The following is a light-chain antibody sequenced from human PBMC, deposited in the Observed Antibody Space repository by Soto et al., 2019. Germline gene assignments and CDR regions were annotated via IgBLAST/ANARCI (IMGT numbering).Light chain of an antibody. CDR3: CSYVTTPEI. Sequence: QSVLAQPRSVSGSPGQLLTISCTGTSSDVDDYRYVSWYQQYPGKAPKLVIYDGTKRPSGVPDRFSGSNSGNTASLTISGLQAEDEPDYYCCSYVTTPEIFGTGTKVTVL. CDR1: SSDVDDYRY. CDR2: DGT. J-gene: IGLJ1*01. V-gene: IGLV2-11*01.